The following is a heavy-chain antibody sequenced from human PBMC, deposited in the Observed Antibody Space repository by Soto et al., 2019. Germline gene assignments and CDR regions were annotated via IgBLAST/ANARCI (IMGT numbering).Heavy chain of an antibody. V-gene: IGHV3-33*01. CDR1: GFTFSSYG. D-gene: IGHD6-13*01. CDR2: IWYDGSNK. CDR3: AREPSSSSSWKPIDY. J-gene: IGHJ4*02. Sequence: QVQLVESGGGVVQPGRSLRLSCAASGFTFSSYGMHWVRQAPGKGLEWVAVIWYDGSNKYYADSVKGRFTISRDNSKNTLDLQMNSLRAEDTAVYYCAREPSSSSSWKPIDYWGQGTLVTVSS.